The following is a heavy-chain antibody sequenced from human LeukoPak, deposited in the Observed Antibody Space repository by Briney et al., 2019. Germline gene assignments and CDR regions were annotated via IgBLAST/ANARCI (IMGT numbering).Heavy chain of an antibody. J-gene: IGHJ4*02. CDR3: ARVPRESNSH. CDR2: MNPNSGNT. D-gene: IGHD1-1*01. V-gene: IGHV1-8*01. Sequence: ASVKVSCKASGYTFTSYDINWVRQATGQGLEWMGYMNPNSGNTGHAQKFQGRVTMTRNTSISTAYMELSSLRSEDTAVYYCARVPRESNSHWGQGTLVTVSS. CDR1: GYTFTSYD.